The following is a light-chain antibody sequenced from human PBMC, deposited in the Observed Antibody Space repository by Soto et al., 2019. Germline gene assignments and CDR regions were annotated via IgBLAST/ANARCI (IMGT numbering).Light chain of an antibody. Sequence: DIQMTQSPSSLSASVGDRVTITCRASQRISTYLNWYQQKPGKAPKLLIYGASSLQSGVPLRFSGSGSGTDCTLTISSLQPEDVATYYCQQSYTIPSTFGPGTKVGI. CDR1: QRISTY. V-gene: IGKV1-39*01. CDR2: GAS. J-gene: IGKJ3*01. CDR3: QQSYTIPST.